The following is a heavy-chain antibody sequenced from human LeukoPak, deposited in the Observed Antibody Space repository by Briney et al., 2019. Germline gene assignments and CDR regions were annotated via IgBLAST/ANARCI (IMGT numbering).Heavy chain of an antibody. V-gene: IGHV4-59*08. CDR1: GGSISSYC. J-gene: IGHJ4*02. CDR2: IYYSGST. CDR3: ARQSSSWYGGYFDY. Sequence: SETLSLTCTVSGGSISSYCWSWIRQPPGKGLEWIGYIYYSGSTNYNPSLKSRVIISVDTSKNQFSLKLSSVTAADTAVYYCARQSSSWYGGYFDYWGQGILVTVSS. D-gene: IGHD6-13*01.